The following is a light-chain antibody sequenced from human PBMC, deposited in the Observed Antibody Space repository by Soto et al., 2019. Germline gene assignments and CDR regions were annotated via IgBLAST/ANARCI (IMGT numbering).Light chain of an antibody. J-gene: IGKJ4*01. CDR3: QQRSNWPPVLT. CDR2: DAS. V-gene: IGKV3-11*01. Sequence: EVVLTQSPATLSFSPGERATLSCRASQSVSSYLAWYQQKPGQAPRLLIYDASNRSTGIPARFSGSGSGTDFTLTISSLEPEDFAVYYCQQRSNWPPVLTFGGGKKVDIK. CDR1: QSVSSY.